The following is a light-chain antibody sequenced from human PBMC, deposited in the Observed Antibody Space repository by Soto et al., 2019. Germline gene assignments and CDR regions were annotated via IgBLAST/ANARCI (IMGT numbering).Light chain of an antibody. CDR1: EKINKW. CDR3: QQYDASSWT. J-gene: IGKJ1*01. V-gene: IGKV1-5*01. Sequence: DIQMTQSPSTLSASVGYRFTITCRASEKINKWLAWYQQKPGKAPKLLISDASSLESGVPSRFSGSGSGTEFTLTISSLQPDDFATYYCQQYDASSWTFGQGTTGDNK. CDR2: DAS.